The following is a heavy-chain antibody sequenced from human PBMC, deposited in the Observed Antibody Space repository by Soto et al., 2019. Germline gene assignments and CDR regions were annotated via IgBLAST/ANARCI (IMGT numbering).Heavy chain of an antibody. CDR1: GGSFSGYY. Sequence: SETLSLTCAVYGGSFSGYYWSWIRQPPGKGLEWIGEINHSGSTNYNPSLKRRVNISLDTSKNQFSLKLSSVTAADTAVYYCARGRGPLRSDSSSPASNYYYYYGMDVWGQGTTVTVSS. J-gene: IGHJ6*02. D-gene: IGHD6-6*01. V-gene: IGHV4-34*01. CDR3: ARGRGPLRSDSSSPASNYYYYYGMDV. CDR2: INHSGST.